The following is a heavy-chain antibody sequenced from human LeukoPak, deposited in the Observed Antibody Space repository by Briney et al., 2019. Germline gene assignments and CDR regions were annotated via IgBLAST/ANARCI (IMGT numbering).Heavy chain of an antibody. CDR2: IHYSGST. J-gene: IGHJ5*02. V-gene: IGHV4-59*01. D-gene: IGHD3-10*01. Sequence: PSETLSLTCTVSGGSISNYYWSWIRRPPGKGLEWIGYIHYSGSTNYNPSLKSRVTISVDTSKNQFSLNLRSVTAADTAVYYCARDSGYYGSRWFDPWGQGTLVTVSS. CDR3: ARDSGYYGSRWFDP. CDR1: GGSISNYY.